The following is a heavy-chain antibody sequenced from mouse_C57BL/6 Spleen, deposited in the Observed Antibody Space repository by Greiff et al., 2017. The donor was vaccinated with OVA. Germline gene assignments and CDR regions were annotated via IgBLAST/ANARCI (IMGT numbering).Heavy chain of an antibody. Sequence: EVQLQQSGPELVKPGASVKISCKASGYTFTDYYMNWVKQSHGKSLEWIGDINPNNGGTSYNQKFKGKATLTVDKSSSTAYMELRSLTSEDSAVYYCARSGEEGYFDVWGTGTTVTVSS. J-gene: IGHJ1*03. V-gene: IGHV1-26*01. CDR3: ARSGEEGYFDV. CDR1: GYTFTDYY. D-gene: IGHD3-1*01. CDR2: INPNNGGT.